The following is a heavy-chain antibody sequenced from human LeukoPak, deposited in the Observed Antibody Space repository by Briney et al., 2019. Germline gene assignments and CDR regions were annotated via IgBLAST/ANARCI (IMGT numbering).Heavy chain of an antibody. CDR2: IYYSGST. V-gene: IGHV4-39*07. CDR1: GGSISSSSYY. Sequence: SETLSLACTVSGGSISSSSYYWGWIRQPPGKGLEWIGSIYYSGSTYYNPSLKSRVTISVDTSKNQFSLKLSSVTAADTAVYYCASGYGDKLFDYWGQGTLVTVSS. J-gene: IGHJ4*02. D-gene: IGHD4-17*01. CDR3: ASGYGDKLFDY.